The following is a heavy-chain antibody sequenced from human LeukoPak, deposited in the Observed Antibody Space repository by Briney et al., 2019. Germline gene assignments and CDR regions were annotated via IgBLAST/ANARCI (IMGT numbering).Heavy chain of an antibody. Sequence: TSETLSLTCTVSGGSISSSSYYWGWIRQPPGKGLEWIGSIYYRGSTYYNPSLKSRVTISVDTSKNQFSLKLSSVTAADTAAYYCARETPRYSSSSADYWGQGTLVTVSS. J-gene: IGHJ4*02. V-gene: IGHV4-39*07. D-gene: IGHD6-6*01. CDR1: GGSISSSSYY. CDR3: ARETPRYSSSSADY. CDR2: IYYRGST.